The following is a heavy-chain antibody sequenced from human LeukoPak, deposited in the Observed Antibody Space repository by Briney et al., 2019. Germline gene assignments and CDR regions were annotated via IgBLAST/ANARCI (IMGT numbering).Heavy chain of an antibody. V-gene: IGHV3-21*01. D-gene: IGHD3-22*01. J-gene: IGHJ4*02. CDR3: VRDQPFGYDSSGFDY. Sequence: GGSLRLSCAASGFAFSSYSMNWVRQAPGKGLEWVSSISSSSSYIYYADSVKGRFTISRDNAKNSLYLQMNSLRAEDTAVYYCVRDQPFGYDSSGFDYWGQGTLVTVPS. CDR2: ISSSSSYI. CDR1: GFAFSSYS.